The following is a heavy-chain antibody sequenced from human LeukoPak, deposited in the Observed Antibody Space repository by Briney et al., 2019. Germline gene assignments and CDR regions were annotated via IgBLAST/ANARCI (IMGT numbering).Heavy chain of an antibody. J-gene: IGHJ4*02. D-gene: IGHD2-2*01. CDR3: ARLGSTNWGDFDY. CDR1: GYRFTSYW. Sequence: GESLKISCKGSGYRFTSYWIGWVRQMPGKGLEWMGSIYPDDSDTTYSPSFQGQVTISVDKSISTAYLQWSSLKASDTAMYYCARLGSTNWGDFDYWGQGTLVTV. CDR2: IYPDDSDT. V-gene: IGHV5-51*01.